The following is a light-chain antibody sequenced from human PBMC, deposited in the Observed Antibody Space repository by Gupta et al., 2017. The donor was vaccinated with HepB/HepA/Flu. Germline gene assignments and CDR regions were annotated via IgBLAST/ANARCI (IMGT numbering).Light chain of an antibody. V-gene: IGKV1-39*01. CDR3: QQGVSFPWT. Sequence: DIQVTQSPSSLSASVGDRVTISCRTSQTITNYLNWYQWKPGKAPKVLIYSASRVKSGVPSRFSVIGSGTDFTLTISRLQPEDLGIYYCQQGVSFPWTFGQGTTVEIK. CDR2: SAS. J-gene: IGKJ1*01. CDR1: QTITNY.